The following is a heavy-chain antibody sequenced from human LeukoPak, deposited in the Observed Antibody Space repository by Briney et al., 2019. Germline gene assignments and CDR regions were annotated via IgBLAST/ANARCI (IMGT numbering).Heavy chain of an antibody. CDR3: GSSSAGI. D-gene: IGHD1-14*01. CDR1: GFIFRNYW. V-gene: IGHV3-7*01. Sequence: GGSLRLSCAASGFIFRNYWMNWVRRAPGKGLEWVATIKEDGSEKYYVDFVKGRFTISRDNAKNSLYLQMNSLRAEDTAEYYCGSSSAGIWGQGILVTVSS. J-gene: IGHJ4*02. CDR2: IKEDGSEK.